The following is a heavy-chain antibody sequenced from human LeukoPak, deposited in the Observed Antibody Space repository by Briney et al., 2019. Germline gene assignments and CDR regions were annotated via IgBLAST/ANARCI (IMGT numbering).Heavy chain of an antibody. D-gene: IGHD3-10*01. CDR1: GGSISSGDYY. CDR2: IYYSGST. J-gene: IGHJ3*02. CDR3: ARGGSSLKNAFDI. V-gene: IGHV4-30-4*01. Sequence: ASETLSLTCTVSGGSISSGDYYWSWIRQPPGKGLEWIGYIYYSGSTYYNPSLKSRVTISVDTSKNQFSLKLSSVTAADTAVYYCARGGSSLKNAFDIWGQGTMVTVSS.